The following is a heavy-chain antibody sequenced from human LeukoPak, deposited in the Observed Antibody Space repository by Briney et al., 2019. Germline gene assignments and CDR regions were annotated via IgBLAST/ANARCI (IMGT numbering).Heavy chain of an antibody. Sequence: GGSLRLSCAASGFTFSDYYTSWIRQSPGKGLEWVSYISGTSTYTNYADSVKGRFTISRDNAKNSLYLQMNSLRAEDTAVYYCARDISYCGGDCAPYYFDYWGQGTLVTVSS. J-gene: IGHJ4*02. CDR1: GFTFSDYY. CDR2: ISGTSTYT. D-gene: IGHD2-21*02. CDR3: ARDISYCGGDCAPYYFDY. V-gene: IGHV3-11*05.